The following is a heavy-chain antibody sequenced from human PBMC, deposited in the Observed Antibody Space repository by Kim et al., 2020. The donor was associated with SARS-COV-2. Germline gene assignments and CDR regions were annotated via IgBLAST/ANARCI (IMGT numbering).Heavy chain of an antibody. CDR3: ARLGDSSGSFDY. V-gene: IGHV5-10-1*01. Sequence: TYSPSFQGHVTISADKSISTAYLQWSSLKASDTAMYYCARLGDSSGSFDYWGQGTLVTVSS. J-gene: IGHJ4*02. D-gene: IGHD3-22*01.